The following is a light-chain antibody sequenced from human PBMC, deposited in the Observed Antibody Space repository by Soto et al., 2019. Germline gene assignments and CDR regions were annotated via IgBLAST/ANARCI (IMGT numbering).Light chain of an antibody. CDR2: DAS. CDR3: QQHNSYPWT. Sequence: DIQMTQSPSTLSASVGDRVTISCRASQTITSWLAWYQQKPGKAPKLLIYDASSLESGVPSRFSGSGSGTEFTLTISGLQPDDFATYYCQQHNSYPWTFGQGTKVEIK. CDR1: QTITSW. V-gene: IGKV1-5*01. J-gene: IGKJ1*01.